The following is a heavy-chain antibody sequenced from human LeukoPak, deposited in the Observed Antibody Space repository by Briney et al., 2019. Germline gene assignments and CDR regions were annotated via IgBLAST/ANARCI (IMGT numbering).Heavy chain of an antibody. D-gene: IGHD1-26*01. CDR1: GGSVSSYY. CDR2: IYYSGST. Sequence: SETLSLTCTVSGGSVSSYYWNWIRQPPGKGLEWIGYIYYSGSTNYNPSLKSRVTISIDTSKNQFSLKLNSVTAADTAVYYCARWDSGSYFLDYWGQGTLVTVYS. V-gene: IGHV4-59*02. CDR3: ARWDSGSYFLDY. J-gene: IGHJ4*02.